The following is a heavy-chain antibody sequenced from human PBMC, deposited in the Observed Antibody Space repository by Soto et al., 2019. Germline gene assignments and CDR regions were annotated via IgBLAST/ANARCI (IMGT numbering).Heavy chain of an antibody. D-gene: IGHD2-2*01. V-gene: IGHV3-30-3*01. CDR1: GFTFSSYA. Sequence: QVQLVESGGGVVQPGRSLRLSCAASGFTFSSYAMHWVRQAPGKGLEWVAVISYDGSNKYYADSVKGRFTISRDNSKNTLYLQMNSLRAEDTAVYYCARGGCISTSCYAYYYYYGMDVWGQGTTVTVSS. CDR2: ISYDGSNK. J-gene: IGHJ6*02. CDR3: ARGGCISTSCYAYYYYYGMDV.